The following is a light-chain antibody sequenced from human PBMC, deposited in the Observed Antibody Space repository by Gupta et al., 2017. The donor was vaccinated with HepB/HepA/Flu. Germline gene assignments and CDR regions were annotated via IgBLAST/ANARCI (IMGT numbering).Light chain of an antibody. CDR3: SSYTSSSTLEV. CDR1: SSDVGGYNY. V-gene: IGLV2-14*03. CDR2: DVS. J-gene: IGLJ2*01. Sequence: QSALPQPPSVSRSPGRSDTISCTGTSSDVGGYNYVSLYQQHPGKAPKLMIYDVSNRTSGVSNRFSCSKSGNTASLTISGLQAEDEADYYCSSYTSSSTLEVFGGGTKLTVL.